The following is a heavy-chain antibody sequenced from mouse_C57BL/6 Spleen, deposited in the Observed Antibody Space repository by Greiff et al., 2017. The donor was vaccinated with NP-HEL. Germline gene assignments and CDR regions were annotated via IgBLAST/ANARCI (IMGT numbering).Heavy chain of an antibody. J-gene: IGHJ2*01. CDR1: GYTFTSYW. V-gene: IGHV1-61*01. D-gene: IGHD2-3*01. CDR2: IYPSDSET. CDR3: ARSNDGSFFDY. Sequence: VQLQQPGAELVRPGSSVKLSCKASGYTFTSYWMDWVKQRPGQGLEWIGNIYPSDSETHYNQKFKDKATLTVDKSSSTAYMQLSSLTSEDSAVYYCARSNDGSFFDYWGQGTTLTVSS.